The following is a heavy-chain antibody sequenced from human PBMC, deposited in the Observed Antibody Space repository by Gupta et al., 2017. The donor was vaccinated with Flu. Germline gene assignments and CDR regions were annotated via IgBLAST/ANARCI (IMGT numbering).Heavy chain of an antibody. Sequence: TFTTYGMHWVRQAPGKGLEWVAVIWSNGINQYYADSVKGRFTFSRDNSKNTLDLQMSSLSAADTGVYYCVRERGPFDGFDIWGQGTMVTVSS. J-gene: IGHJ3*02. D-gene: IGHD3-10*01. CDR3: VRERGPFDGFDI. V-gene: IGHV3-33*01. CDR2: IWSNGINQ. CDR1: TFTTYG.